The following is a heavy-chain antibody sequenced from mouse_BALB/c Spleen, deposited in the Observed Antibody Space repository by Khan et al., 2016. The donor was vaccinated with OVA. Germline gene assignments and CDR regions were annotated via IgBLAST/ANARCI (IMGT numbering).Heavy chain of an antibody. CDR3: ARRNYFGYTFAY. J-gene: IGHJ3*01. CDR1: GYTFTDYY. V-gene: IGHV1-77*01. D-gene: IGHD1-2*01. Sequence: VQLQESGAELARPGASVKLSCKASGYTFTDYYINWVKQRTGQGLEWIGEISPGSGDTYYHEKFKGKATLTADNSSRTAYMQLSSLTSEASAVYFCARRNYFGYTFAYWGQGTLVTVSA. CDR2: ISPGSGDT.